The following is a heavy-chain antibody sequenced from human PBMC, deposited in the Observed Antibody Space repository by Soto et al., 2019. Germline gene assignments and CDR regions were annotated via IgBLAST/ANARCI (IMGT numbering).Heavy chain of an antibody. Sequence: QVQLVESGGGVVQPGRSLRLSCAASGFTFSSYGMHWVRQAPGKGLEWVAVISYDGSNKYYADSVKGRFTISRDNSKNTLYLQMNSLRAEDTVVYYCAATWDGYSYGDGVYYFDYWGQGALVTLSS. D-gene: IGHD5-18*01. CDR3: AATWDGYSYGDGVYYFDY. J-gene: IGHJ4*02. V-gene: IGHV3-30*03. CDR1: GFTFSSYG. CDR2: ISYDGSNK.